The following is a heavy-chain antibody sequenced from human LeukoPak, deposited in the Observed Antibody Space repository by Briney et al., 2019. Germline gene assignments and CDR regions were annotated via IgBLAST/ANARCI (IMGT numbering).Heavy chain of an antibody. V-gene: IGHV4-38-2*02. CDR2: IYHSGST. Sequence: SETLSLTCTVSGYSISSGYYWGWIRQPPGKGLEWIGSIYHSGSTYYNPSLKSRVTISVDTSKNQFSLKLSSVTAADTAVYYCASVAAGLNFGEYDYWGQGTLVTVSS. CDR3: ASVAAGLNFGEYDY. J-gene: IGHJ4*02. CDR1: GYSISSGYY. D-gene: IGHD3-10*01.